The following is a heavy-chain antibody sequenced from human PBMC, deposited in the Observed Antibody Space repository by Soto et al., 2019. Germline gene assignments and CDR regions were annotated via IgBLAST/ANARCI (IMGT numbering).Heavy chain of an antibody. J-gene: IGHJ4*02. D-gene: IGHD6-6*01. V-gene: IGHV3-11*01. CDR3: ARTLAARFDY. Sequence: GGSLRLSCAASGFPFSDYYMSLIRQAPGKGLEWVSHITNSGSTKYYADSVKGRFTISRDNAKNSLFLQMNSLRAEDTAVYYCARTLAARFDYWGQGTPVTVSS. CDR2: ITNSGSTK. CDR1: GFPFSDYY.